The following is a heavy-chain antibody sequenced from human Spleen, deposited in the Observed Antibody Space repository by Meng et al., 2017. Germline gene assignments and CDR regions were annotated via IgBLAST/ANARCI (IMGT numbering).Heavy chain of an antibody. CDR1: GFTFMRYS. V-gene: IGHV3-21*01. CDR2: ISPSSANV. J-gene: IGHJ5*01. Sequence: GGSLRLSCAASGFTFMRYSLNWVRQAPGKGLEWVSSISPSSANVFYADSVKGRFTIPGDNTKNSLYLQMNSLKAEDTAVYYCARRDVNNFFDPWGQGTLVTVSS. CDR3: ARRDVNNFFDP.